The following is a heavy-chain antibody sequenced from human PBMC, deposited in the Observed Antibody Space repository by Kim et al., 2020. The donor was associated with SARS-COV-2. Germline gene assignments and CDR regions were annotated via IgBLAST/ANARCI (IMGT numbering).Heavy chain of an antibody. CDR3: TRDLKPTYYQSQGLEYFDY. CDR2: IRSKAYGGTT. J-gene: IGHJ4*02. Sequence: GGSLRLSCTASGFTFGDYAMSWFRQAPGKGLEWVGFIRSKAYGGTTEYAASVKGRFTTSRDDSKSIAYLQMNSLKTEDTAVYYCTRDLKPTYYQSQGLEYFDYWGQGTLVTVSS. V-gene: IGHV3-49*03. CDR1: GFTFGDYA. D-gene: IGHD2-2*01.